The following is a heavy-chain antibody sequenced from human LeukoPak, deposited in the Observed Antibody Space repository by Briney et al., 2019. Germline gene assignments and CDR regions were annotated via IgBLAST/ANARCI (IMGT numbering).Heavy chain of an antibody. CDR1: RGTFISYA. D-gene: IGHD2-2*01. CDR3: ARGRQITRATSEDIVVPLGFDP. J-gene: IGHJ5*02. V-gene: IGHV1-69*04. Sequence: SVKVSCKASRGTFISYAISWVRQDPGQGLEWMGRVIPIFGIANYAQMLQGRGTINAEKWTSRGYMELSSLGSEDTVVYYCARGRQITRATSEDIVVPLGFDPWGQGTLVTVSS. CDR2: VIPIFGIA.